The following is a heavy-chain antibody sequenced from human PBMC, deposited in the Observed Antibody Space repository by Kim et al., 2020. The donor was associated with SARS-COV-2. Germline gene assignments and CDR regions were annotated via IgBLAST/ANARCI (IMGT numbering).Heavy chain of an antibody. Sequence: GGSLRLSCAASGFTVSSNYMSWVRQAPGKGLEWVSVIYSGGSTYYADSVKGRFTISRHNSKNTLYLQMNSLRAEDTAVYYCARGDYDSSGYIPGFDYWGQGTLVTVSS. CDR1: GFTVSSNY. J-gene: IGHJ4*02. CDR3: ARGDYDSSGYIPGFDY. CDR2: IYSGGST. V-gene: IGHV3-53*04. D-gene: IGHD3-22*01.